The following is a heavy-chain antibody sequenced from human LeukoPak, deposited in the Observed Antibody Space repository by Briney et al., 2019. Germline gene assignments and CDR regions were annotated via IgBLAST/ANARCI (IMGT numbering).Heavy chain of an antibody. Sequence: PGGSLRLSCAASGFTFSDYYMSWIRQAPGKGLEWVSYISSSGSTIYYADSVKGRFTISRDNAKNSLCLQMNSLRAEDTAVYYCARMWAARRIYYFDFWGQGTLVTASS. CDR1: GFTFSDYY. CDR3: ARMWAARRIYYFDF. V-gene: IGHV3-11*01. D-gene: IGHD6-6*01. CDR2: ISSSGSTI. J-gene: IGHJ4*02.